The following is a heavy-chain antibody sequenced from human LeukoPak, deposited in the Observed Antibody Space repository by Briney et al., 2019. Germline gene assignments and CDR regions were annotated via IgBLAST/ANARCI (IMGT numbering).Heavy chain of an antibody. J-gene: IGHJ4*02. CDR1: GFTFSSYA. V-gene: IGHV3-23*01. Sequence: GGSLRLSCAASGFTFSSYAMSWVRQAPGKGLEWVSAISGSGGSTYYADSVKGRFTISRDNSKNTLYLQMNSLRAEDTAVYYCAKVDLNYDSSGYYDYWGQGTLVTVSS. CDR2: ISGSGGST. D-gene: IGHD3-22*01. CDR3: AKVDLNYDSSGYYDY.